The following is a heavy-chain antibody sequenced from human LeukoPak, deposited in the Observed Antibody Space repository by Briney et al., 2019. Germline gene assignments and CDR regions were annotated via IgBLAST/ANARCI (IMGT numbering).Heavy chain of an antibody. D-gene: IGHD3-10*01. CDR1: GGSISNYY. J-gene: IGHJ4*02. CDR3: ARREEADGSFYMN. Sequence: SETLSLTCTVSGGSISNYYWTWIRQPPGKALEWIGCVSYIGSTNYNPSLKSRVTISVDTSKNQFSLKLTSVTAADTAVYYFARREEADGSFYMNWGQGTLVSVSS. V-gene: IGHV4-59*08. CDR2: VSYIGST.